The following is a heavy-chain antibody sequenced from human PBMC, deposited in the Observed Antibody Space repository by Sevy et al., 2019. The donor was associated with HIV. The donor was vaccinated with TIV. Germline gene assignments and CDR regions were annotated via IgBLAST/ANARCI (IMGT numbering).Heavy chain of an antibody. CDR2: ISFDGTLE. Sequence: GGSLRLSCAASGFMFSTFGMHWVRQAPGKGLEWVAFISFDGTLEYYADSIKGGFTISRDNSKNTLYLEMSSLRTEDTAVYYCARDRFCTYTDCYNWFDPWGQGTPVTVSS. D-gene: IGHD2-8*01. V-gene: IGHV3-30*02. CDR1: GFMFSTFG. J-gene: IGHJ5*02. CDR3: ARDRFCTYTDCYNWFDP.